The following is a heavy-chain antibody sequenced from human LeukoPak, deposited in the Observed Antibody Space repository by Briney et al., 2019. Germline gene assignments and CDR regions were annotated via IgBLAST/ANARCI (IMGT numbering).Heavy chain of an antibody. D-gene: IGHD4-17*01. J-gene: IGHJ4*02. CDR2: IKSKTDGGTT. V-gene: IGHV3-15*01. CDR1: GFTFSNAW. Sequence: GGSLRLSCAASGFTFSNAWMSWVRQAPGKGLEWFGRIKSKTDGGTTDYAAPVKGRFTISRDDSKNTLYLQMNSLKTEDTAVYYCTTDDGDYVIDYWGQGTLVTVSS. CDR3: TTDDGDYVIDY.